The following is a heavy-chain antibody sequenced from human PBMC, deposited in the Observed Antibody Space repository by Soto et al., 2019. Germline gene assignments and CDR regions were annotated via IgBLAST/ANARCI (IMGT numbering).Heavy chain of an antibody. J-gene: IGHJ4*02. V-gene: IGHV3-7*04. CDR2: ISQDGSER. D-gene: IGHD3-3*01. CDR3: ARVSSFAVCDY. CDR1: GFTFNNYW. Sequence: EVQLVESGGGLVQPGGSLRLSCAASGFTFNNYWMTWVSQTPRRGLEGVAKISQDGSERHDVDSVKGRFTIYRDNAKNALFLQMNNLRAEDTAIYYSARVSSFAVCDYWGQGTLVTVSS.